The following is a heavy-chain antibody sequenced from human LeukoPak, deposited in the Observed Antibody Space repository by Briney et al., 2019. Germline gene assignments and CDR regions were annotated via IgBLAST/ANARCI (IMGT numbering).Heavy chain of an antibody. CDR2: INTNGDSA. CDR3: VRDNAYTFDY. Sequence: PGGSLRLSCAVSGFKFSSYWMNWVRQVPWKGLMWVAHINTNGDSANYADSVKGRFTISRDNAKSTLSLQMNSLRAEDTAIYYCVRDNAYTFDYWGQGTLVTVSS. V-gene: IGHV3-74*01. D-gene: IGHD5-24*01. CDR1: GFKFSSYW. J-gene: IGHJ4*01.